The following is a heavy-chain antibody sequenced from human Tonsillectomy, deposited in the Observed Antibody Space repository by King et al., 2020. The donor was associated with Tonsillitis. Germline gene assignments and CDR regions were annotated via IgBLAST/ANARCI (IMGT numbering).Heavy chain of an antibody. CDR2: IYYTGNT. CDR1: GGSIRTDY. J-gene: IGHJ4*02. Sequence: VQLQESGPGQVKPSETLSLTCTVSGGSIRTDYWSWFRQTPGKGLEWIGNIYYTGNTKYNHSLKSRVTISIDTSKNEFSLNLRSAIAADTAVYYCARHSSGCVDGVCQEAHLFGWGQGTLVTVSS. V-gene: IGHV4-59*08. CDR3: ARHSSGCVDGVCQEAHLFG. D-gene: IGHD2-8*01.